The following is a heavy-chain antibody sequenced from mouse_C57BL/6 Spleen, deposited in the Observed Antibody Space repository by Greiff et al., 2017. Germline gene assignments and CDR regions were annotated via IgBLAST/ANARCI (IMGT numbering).Heavy chain of an antibody. Sequence: QVQLQQSGAELAKPGASVKLSCKASGYTFTSYWMHWVKQRHGTGLEWIGYINPSSGYNKYNQKFKHKATLTAAKSSSSDYMQLSILTYEDSAVYYCSQTNWDYFDYWGQGTTLTVSS. J-gene: IGHJ2*01. V-gene: IGHV1-7*01. CDR3: SQTNWDYFDY. CDR1: GYTFTSYW. D-gene: IGHD4-1*01. CDR2: INPSSGYN.